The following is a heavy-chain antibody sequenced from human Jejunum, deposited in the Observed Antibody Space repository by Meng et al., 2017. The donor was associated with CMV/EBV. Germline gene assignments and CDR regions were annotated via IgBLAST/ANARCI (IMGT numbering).Heavy chain of an antibody. D-gene: IGHD3-3*01. Sequence: VAGGSISSYYWRWVRQSPGKGLEWLEYIHYSESTKYNPSLESRVTMSLDRSRKQFSLRLSSVTAADTAVYFCVRGVSPTEWPLEKWGQGTLVTVSS. CDR1: GGSISSYY. J-gene: IGHJ4*02. V-gene: IGHV4-59*01. CDR3: VRGVSPTEWPLEK. CDR2: IHYSEST.